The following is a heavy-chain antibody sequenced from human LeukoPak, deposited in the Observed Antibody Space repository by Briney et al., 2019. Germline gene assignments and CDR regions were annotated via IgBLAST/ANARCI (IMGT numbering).Heavy chain of an antibody. CDR1: GGSISSGDSY. V-gene: IGHV4-39*01. D-gene: IGHD3/OR15-3a*01. J-gene: IGHJ4*02. CDR3: ARQTGSGLFILP. CDR2: IYYSGST. Sequence: SETLSLTCTVSGGSISSGDSYWGWIRQPPGKGLEWIGSIYYSGSTYYNPSLKSRVIISVDTSKNQFSLKLSSVTAADTAVYYCARQTGSGLFILPGGQGTLVTVSS.